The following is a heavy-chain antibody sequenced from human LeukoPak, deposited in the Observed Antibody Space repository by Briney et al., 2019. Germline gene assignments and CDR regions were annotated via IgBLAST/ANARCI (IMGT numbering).Heavy chain of an antibody. CDR1: GYTFTSYD. CDR2: MNPNSGNT. CDR3: ARGRHYSVDVDY. Sequence: GASVKVSCKASGYTFTSYDINWVRQATGQGLEWMGWMNPNSGNTSYAQKFQGRVTMTRNTSISTAYMELSSLRSEDTAVYYCARGRHYSVDVDYWGQGTLVTVSS. V-gene: IGHV1-8*01. J-gene: IGHJ4*02. D-gene: IGHD2-15*01.